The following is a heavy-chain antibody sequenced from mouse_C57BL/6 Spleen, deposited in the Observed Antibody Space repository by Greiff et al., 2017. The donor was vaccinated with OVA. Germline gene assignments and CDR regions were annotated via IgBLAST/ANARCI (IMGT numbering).Heavy chain of an antibody. D-gene: IGHD2-4*01. CDR3: VGKDYDGYFDV. J-gene: IGHJ1*03. V-gene: IGHV1-81*01. CDR2: IYPRSGNT. CDR1: GYTFTSYG. Sequence: VQLQESGAELARPGASVKLSCKASGYTFTSYGISWVKQRTGQGLEWIGEIYPRSGNTYYNEKFKGKATLTADKSSSTAYMELRSLTSEDSAVYFCVGKDYDGYFDVWGTGTTVTVSS.